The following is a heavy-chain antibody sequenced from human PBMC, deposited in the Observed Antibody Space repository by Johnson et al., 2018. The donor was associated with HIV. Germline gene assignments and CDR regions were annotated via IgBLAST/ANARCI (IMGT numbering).Heavy chain of an antibody. D-gene: IGHD6-6*01. CDR1: GFTFSSYG. CDR2: ISYDGSDK. Sequence: VQLVEYGGGVVQPGRSLRLSCAASGFTFSSYGMHWVRQAPGKGLEWVAVISYDGSDKDNADSVRGRFTISRDNSKNTLYLQMNSLRIEDTAVYYCARVRIIYSSSSHAFDIWGQGIMVTVSS. V-gene: IGHV3-30*03. CDR3: ARVRIIYSSSSHAFDI. J-gene: IGHJ3*02.